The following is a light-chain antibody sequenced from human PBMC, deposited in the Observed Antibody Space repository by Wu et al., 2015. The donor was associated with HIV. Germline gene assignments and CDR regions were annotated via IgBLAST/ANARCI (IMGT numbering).Light chain of an antibody. J-gene: IGKJ2*04. Sequence: DIQMTQSPSTLSASVGDRVTITCRASQSISSWLAWYQQKPGKAPKLLMYKSSTLESAVPSRFSGSGSGTDFTLTISSLQSEDFAIYYCQQYNNWLRSFGQGTKLEIK. V-gene: IGKV1-5*03. CDR1: QSISSW. CDR2: KSS. CDR3: QQYNNWLRS.